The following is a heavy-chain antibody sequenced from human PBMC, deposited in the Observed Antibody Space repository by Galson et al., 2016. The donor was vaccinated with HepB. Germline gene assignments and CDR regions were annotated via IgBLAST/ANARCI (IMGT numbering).Heavy chain of an antibody. CDR3: TGGLVSNGDHVS. V-gene: IGHV3-11*01. CDR1: GFRFSDCY. CDR2: INSISSHI. Sequence: SLRLSCAASGFRFSDCYMSWIRQAPGKGLEWVSYINSISSHIFYADSVKGRFTVSRDNARAAVYLDMSGLRADDTAVYYCTGGLVSNGDHVSWGQGTLVTVSS. J-gene: IGHJ5*02. D-gene: IGHD4-17*01.